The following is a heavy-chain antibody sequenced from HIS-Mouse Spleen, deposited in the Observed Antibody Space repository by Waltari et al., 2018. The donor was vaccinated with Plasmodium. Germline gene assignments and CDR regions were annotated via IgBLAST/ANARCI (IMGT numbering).Heavy chain of an antibody. Sequence: QVQLVESGGGVVQPGRSLRLSCAASGFTFSSYGMHWVRQAPGKGMEWVGVISYEGNNKYYADSVKGRVTISRDNSKNTLYLQMNSLRAEDTAVYYCAKDRRSSSWYVDYWGQGTLVTVSS. J-gene: IGHJ4*02. CDR3: AKDRRSSSWYVDY. CDR1: GFTFSSYG. V-gene: IGHV3-30*18. D-gene: IGHD6-13*01. CDR2: ISYEGNNK.